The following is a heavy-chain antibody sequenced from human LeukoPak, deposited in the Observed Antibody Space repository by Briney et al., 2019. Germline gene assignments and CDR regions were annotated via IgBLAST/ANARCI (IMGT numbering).Heavy chain of an antibody. CDR1: GFTFSSYA. D-gene: IGHD2-2*02. V-gene: IGHV3-30-3*01. Sequence: GGSLRLSCAASGFTFSSYAMHWVRQAPGKGLDLEWVTVLSYDANEYYADSVKGRFTISRDISKNTLYLQMNSLRGDDTAVYYCGRGFSIVPAGIPDYWGLGTLVTVSS. J-gene: IGHJ4*02. CDR2: LSYDANE. CDR3: GRGFSIVPAGIPDY.